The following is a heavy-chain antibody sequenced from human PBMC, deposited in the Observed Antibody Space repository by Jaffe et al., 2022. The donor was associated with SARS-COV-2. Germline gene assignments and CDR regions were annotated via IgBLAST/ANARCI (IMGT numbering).Heavy chain of an antibody. CDR2: IKRDGSDK. Sequence: EVQLVESGGGLVQPGGSLRLSCVASGFTFSSNWMSWVRQAPGKGLEWVASIKRDGSDKYYVDSVKGRFTASRDNAKNSLYLQMNNLRAEDTAVYYCARERTLTAGDVIDYWGQGTLVTVSS. CDR1: GFTFSSNW. D-gene: IGHD5-18*01. J-gene: IGHJ4*02. V-gene: IGHV3-7*01. CDR3: ARERTLTAGDVIDY.